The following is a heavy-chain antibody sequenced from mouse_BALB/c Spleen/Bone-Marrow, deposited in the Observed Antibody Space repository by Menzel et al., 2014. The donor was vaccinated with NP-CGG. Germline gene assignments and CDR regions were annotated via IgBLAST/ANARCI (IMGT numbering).Heavy chain of an antibody. V-gene: IGHV5-12-2*01. CDR2: ISNGGGST. CDR3: ARHEGRGFAY. Sequence: EVQLQQSGGGLVQPGGSLKLSCAASGFTFSSYTMSWVRQTPEKRLEWVAYISNGGGSTYYPDTVKGRFTISRDNAKNTLYLQMSSLKSEDTAMYYCARHEGRGFAYWGQGTLVTVSA. CDR1: GFTFSSYT. D-gene: IGHD3-3*01. J-gene: IGHJ3*01.